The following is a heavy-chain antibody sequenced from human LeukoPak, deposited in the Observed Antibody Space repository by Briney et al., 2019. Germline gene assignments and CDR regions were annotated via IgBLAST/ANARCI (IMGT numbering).Heavy chain of an antibody. CDR3: ARARSGGYDHDY. Sequence: ASVKVSCKTSGYTFTGYFMHWVRQAPGQGLEWMGWINPNSGGINYAQKFQGWITMTRDTSISTAYMELSRLTSDDTAVYYCARARSGGYDHDYWGQGTLVTVSS. V-gene: IGHV1-2*04. J-gene: IGHJ4*02. CDR1: GYTFTGYF. CDR2: INPNSGGI. D-gene: IGHD5-12*01.